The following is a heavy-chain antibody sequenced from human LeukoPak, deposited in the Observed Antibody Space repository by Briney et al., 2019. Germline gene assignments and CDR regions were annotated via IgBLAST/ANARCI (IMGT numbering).Heavy chain of an antibody. Sequence: GGSLGLACAASGFTFSSYGMSWVRQAPVKGLEYVSTITGGGGSTYYADSVKGRFTISRDNSKNTLYLQMNGLTADDTAVYYCVSSSGFHAYWGQGTLVTVSS. V-gene: IGHV3-23*01. D-gene: IGHD3-22*01. J-gene: IGHJ4*01. CDR3: VSSSGFHAY. CDR2: ITGGGGST. CDR1: GFTFSSYG.